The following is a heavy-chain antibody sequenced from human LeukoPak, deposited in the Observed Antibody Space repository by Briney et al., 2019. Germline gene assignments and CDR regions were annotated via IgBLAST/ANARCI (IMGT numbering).Heavy chain of an antibody. Sequence: GGSLRLSCAASGFIFSNSWMHWVRQAPGKGLVWVSRINPDGRSISYADSVKGRFTISRDNAKNTLYLQMNSLRAEDTAVYYCAKFDFSSSFDALDIWGQGTMVTVSS. CDR3: AKFDFSSSFDALDI. D-gene: IGHD6-6*01. V-gene: IGHV3-74*01. J-gene: IGHJ3*02. CDR2: INPDGRSI. CDR1: GFIFSNSW.